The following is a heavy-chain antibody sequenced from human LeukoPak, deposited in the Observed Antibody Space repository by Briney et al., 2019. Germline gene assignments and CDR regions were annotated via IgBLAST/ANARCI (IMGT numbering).Heavy chain of an antibody. J-gene: IGHJ6*02. CDR2: IYYSGST. Sequence: SETLSLTCTVSGGSISSYYWSWIRQPPGKGLEWIGYIYYSGSTNYNPSLKSRVTISVGTSKNQFSLKLSSVTAADTAVYYCARTGYYYYGMDVWGQGTTVTVPS. CDR1: GGSISSYY. V-gene: IGHV4-59*01. CDR3: ARTGYYYYGMDV.